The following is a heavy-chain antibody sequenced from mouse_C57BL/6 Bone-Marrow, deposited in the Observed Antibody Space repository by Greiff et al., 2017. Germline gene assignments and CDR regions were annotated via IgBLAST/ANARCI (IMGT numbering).Heavy chain of an antibody. V-gene: IGHV5-6*01. D-gene: IGHD2-4*01. CDR1: GFTFSSYG. CDR2: ISSGGSYT. J-gene: IGHJ3*01. CDR3: ARPSDYDGAY. Sequence: EVQGVESGGDLVKPGGSLKLSCAASGFTFSSYGMSWVRQTPDKRLEWVATISSGGSYTYSPDSVKGRFPISRDNAKNTLYLQMSSLKSEDTAMYYCARPSDYDGAYWGQGTLVTVSA.